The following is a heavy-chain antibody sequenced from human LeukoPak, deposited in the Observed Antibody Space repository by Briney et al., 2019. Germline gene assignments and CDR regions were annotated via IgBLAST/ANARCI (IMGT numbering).Heavy chain of an antibody. CDR1: GGSISSSNW. CDR3: ARESLSPPYYYYGMDV. CDR2: IYHSGST. Sequence: KPSETLSLTCAVSGGSISSSNWWSWVRQPPGKGLEWIGEIYHSGSTNYNPSLKSRVTISVDKSKNQFSLKLSSVTAADTAVYYCARESLSPPYYYYGMDVWGQGTTVTVSS. J-gene: IGHJ6*02. V-gene: IGHV4-4*02.